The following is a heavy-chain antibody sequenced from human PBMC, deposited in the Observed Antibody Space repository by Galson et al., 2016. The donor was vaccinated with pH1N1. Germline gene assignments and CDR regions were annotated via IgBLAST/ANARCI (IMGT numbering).Heavy chain of an antibody. V-gene: IGHV2-5*02. CDR2: IYWDDDK. CDR1: GFSISSSGMG. CDR3: AHREVMITNAFDF. D-gene: IGHD3-16*01. Sequence: PALVKPTQTLTLTCTFSGFSISSSGMGVGWIRQPPGKALEWLALIYWDDDKRYSPSLKSRLTITKDTPKNHVVLTMTNMDPMETATYYCAHREVMITNAFDFWSQGTMVTVSS. J-gene: IGHJ3*01.